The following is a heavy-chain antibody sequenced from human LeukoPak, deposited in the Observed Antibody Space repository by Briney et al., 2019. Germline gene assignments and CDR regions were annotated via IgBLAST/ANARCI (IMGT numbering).Heavy chain of an antibody. CDR2: IYYSGST. Sequence: SETLSLTCTVSGGSISSGGFYWSWIRQHPGKGLEWIGYIYYSGSTYYNPSLKSRVIISVDTSKNQFSLKLSSVTAADTALYYCARGRVQLDYWGQGTLVTVSS. J-gene: IGHJ4*02. D-gene: IGHD2-2*01. CDR1: GGSISSGGFY. V-gene: IGHV4-31*03. CDR3: ARGRVQLDY.